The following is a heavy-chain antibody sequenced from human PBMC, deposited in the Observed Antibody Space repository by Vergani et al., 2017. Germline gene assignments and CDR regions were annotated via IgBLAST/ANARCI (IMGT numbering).Heavy chain of an antibody. V-gene: IGHV4-39*01. CDR2: IYYSGST. CDR3: ARHSXVEWLVKLGWIDP. D-gene: IGHD6-19*01. CDR1: GGSIGGSNYY. Sequence: QLVLEESGPGLVKPSETLCLTCTVSGGSIGGSNYYWGWIRQPPGKGLEWIASIYYSGSTYYNPSLKSRVTISVDTSKNQFSLKLSSVTAADTAVYFCARHSXVEWLVKLGWIDPWGQGILVTVSS. J-gene: IGHJ5*02.